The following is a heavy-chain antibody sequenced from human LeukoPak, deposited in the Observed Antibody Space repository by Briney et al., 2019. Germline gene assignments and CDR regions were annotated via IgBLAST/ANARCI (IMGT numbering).Heavy chain of an antibody. CDR2: ISGSGGST. Sequence: AGGSLRLSCAASGFTFSSYAMSWVRQAPGKGLEWVSAISGSGGSTYYADSVKGRFTISRDNSKNTLYLQMNSLRAEDTAVYYCARGAGPDAEFGSGWYYFDYWGQGTLVTVSS. V-gene: IGHV3-23*01. CDR1: GFTFSSYA. J-gene: IGHJ4*02. CDR3: ARGAGPDAEFGSGWYYFDY. D-gene: IGHD6-19*01.